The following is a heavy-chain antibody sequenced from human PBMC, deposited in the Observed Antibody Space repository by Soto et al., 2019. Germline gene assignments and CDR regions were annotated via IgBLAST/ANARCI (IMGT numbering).Heavy chain of an antibody. D-gene: IGHD3-22*01. J-gene: IGHJ4*02. V-gene: IGHV1-58*02. CDR3: ATRADYASGSFDDF. CDR1: GFTFTSSA. Sequence: ASVKVSCKASGFTFTSSAMQWVRQARGQRLEWIGWIVVGSGNTNYAQKFQERVTITRDMSTSTAYMELSSLRSEDTAVYYCATRADYASGSFDDFWGQGTLVTVPS. CDR2: IVVGSGNT.